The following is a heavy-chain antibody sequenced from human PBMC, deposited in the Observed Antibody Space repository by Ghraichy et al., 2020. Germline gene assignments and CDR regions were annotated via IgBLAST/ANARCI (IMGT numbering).Heavy chain of an antibody. J-gene: IGHJ6*02. D-gene: IGHD4-17*01. CDR2: INSDGSST. CDR3: ARVYGDYAEYYYYGMDV. V-gene: IGHV3-74*01. Sequence: GGSLRLSCAASGFTFSSYWMHWVRQAPGKRLVWVSRINSDGSSTSYADSVKGRFTISRDNAKNTLYLQMNSLRAEDTAVYYCARVYGDYAEYYYYGMDVWGQGTTVTVSS. CDR1: GFTFSSYW.